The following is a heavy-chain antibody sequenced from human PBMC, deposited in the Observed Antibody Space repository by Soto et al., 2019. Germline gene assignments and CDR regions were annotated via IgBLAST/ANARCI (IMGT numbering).Heavy chain of an antibody. Sequence: SETLSLTCTVSGGSISNFYWSWIRQPPGKGLEWIGYVYYTGSTSYNPSLKRRVTFSADSSRGQFSLRLNSVTAADTAVYYCARTVLGPDLVADSCLDYYYYMDVWGQGTTVTVSS. CDR1: GGSISNFY. CDR3: ARTVLGPDLVADSCLDYYYYMDV. CDR2: VYYTGST. J-gene: IGHJ6*03. D-gene: IGHD3-16*01. V-gene: IGHV4-59*08.